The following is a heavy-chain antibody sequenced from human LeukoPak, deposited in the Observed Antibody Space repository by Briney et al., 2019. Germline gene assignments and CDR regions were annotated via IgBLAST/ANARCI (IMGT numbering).Heavy chain of an antibody. V-gene: IGHV3-30-3*01. D-gene: IGHD4-17*01. J-gene: IGHJ4*02. CDR3: ARGGDYAEYDY. CDR1: GFTFSSYA. Sequence: GGSLRLSCAASGFTFSSYAMHWVRQAPGKGLEWVAVISYDGSNKYYADSVKGRFTISRDNSKNTLYLQMNSLRAEDTAAYYCARGGDYAEYDYWGQGTLVTVSS. CDR2: ISYDGSNK.